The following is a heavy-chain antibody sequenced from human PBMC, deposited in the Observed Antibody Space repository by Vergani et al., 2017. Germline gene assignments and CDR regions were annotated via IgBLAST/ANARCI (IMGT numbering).Heavy chain of an antibody. CDR1: GFTFNHYA. CDR3: AKANPRNSGYDYLYYYHAMDV. CDR2: ISGSGGST. V-gene: IGHV3-23*01. J-gene: IGHJ6*02. D-gene: IGHD5-12*01. Sequence: EVQLLESGGDLVQPGGSLRLSCAASGFTFNHYAMNWARQAPGKGLEWVSGISGSGGSTYYAGSVKGRFTISRDSSKNTRYLQMNSLSAGDTAVYYCAKANPRNSGYDYLYYYHAMDVWGQGTTVTVSS.